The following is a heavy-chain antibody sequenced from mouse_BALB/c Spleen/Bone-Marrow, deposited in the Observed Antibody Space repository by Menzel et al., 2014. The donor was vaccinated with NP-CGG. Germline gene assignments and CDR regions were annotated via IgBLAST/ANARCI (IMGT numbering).Heavy chain of an antibody. J-gene: IGHJ3*01. CDR2: IYPGDGDT. CDR3: AREDGSSPFAY. V-gene: IGHV1-80*01. CDR1: GYAFSSYW. D-gene: IGHD1-1*01. Sequence: QVHVKQSGAELVRPGSSVKISCKASGYAFSSYWTNWVKQRPGQGLEWIGQIYPGDGDTNYNGKFKGKATLTADKSSSTAYMQLSSLTSEDSAVYFCAREDGSSPFAYWGQGTLVSVSA.